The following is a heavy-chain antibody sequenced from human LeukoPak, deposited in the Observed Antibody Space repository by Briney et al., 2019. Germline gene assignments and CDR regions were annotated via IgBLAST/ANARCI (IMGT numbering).Heavy chain of an antibody. Sequence: PGGSLRLSCAASGFTFSNAWMSWVRQAPGKGLEWVGRIKSKTDGGTTDYAAPVKGRFTISRDDSKNTLYLQMNSLKTEDTAVYYCTTPYGDKVGATDYWGQGTLVTVSS. CDR3: TTPYGDKVGATDY. CDR2: IKSKTDGGTT. J-gene: IGHJ4*02. CDR1: GFTFSNAW. V-gene: IGHV3-15*01. D-gene: IGHD1-26*01.